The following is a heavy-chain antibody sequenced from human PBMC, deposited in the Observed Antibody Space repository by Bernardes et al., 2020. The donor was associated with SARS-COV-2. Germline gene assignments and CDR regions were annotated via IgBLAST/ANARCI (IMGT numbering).Heavy chain of an antibody. CDR3: ARGSSNWYDGYCDS. Sequence: SETLSLTCTVSSGSISNYYWYWIRKPAGKGLEWIGRIYIGGSTNYDPSLKSRVTMSLDTSKNQFSLKVTSLTAADTAVYYCARGSSNWYDGYCDSWGQGTLVTVAS. V-gene: IGHV4-4*07. CDR1: SGSISNYY. J-gene: IGHJ4*02. CDR2: IYIGGST. D-gene: IGHD6-13*01.